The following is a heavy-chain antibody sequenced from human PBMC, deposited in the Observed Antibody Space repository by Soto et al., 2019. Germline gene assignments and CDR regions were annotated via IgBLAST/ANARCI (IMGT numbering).Heavy chain of an antibody. J-gene: IGHJ6*02. CDR3: ARVGHITNYGMAV. Sequence: QVQLVQSGAEVKKPRSSVEVSCEASGGTFSSYPINWVRQAPGQGLEWMGGIIPFFGTSNYAQKFQGRVTITADDSTSTAYMELRSLRSEDTAVYYCARVGHITNYGMAVWGQGTTVTVSS. CDR1: GGTFSSYP. CDR2: IIPFFGTS. D-gene: IGHD1-26*01. V-gene: IGHV1-69*01.